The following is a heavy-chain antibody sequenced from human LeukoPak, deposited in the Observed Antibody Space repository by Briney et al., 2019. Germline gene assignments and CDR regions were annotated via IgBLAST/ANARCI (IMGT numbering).Heavy chain of an antibody. V-gene: IGHV4-34*01. CDR1: GGSFSGYY. CDR2: INHSGST. J-gene: IGHJ6*03. D-gene: IGHD3-9*01. Sequence: SETLSLTCAVYGGSFSGYYWSWIRQPPGKGLEWIGEINHSGSTNYNPSLKSRVTMSVDTTKNQFSLKLSSVTAADTAVYYCARDRLRYFDWLGTEGPMDVWGKGTTVTISS. CDR3: ARDRLRYFDWLGTEGPMDV.